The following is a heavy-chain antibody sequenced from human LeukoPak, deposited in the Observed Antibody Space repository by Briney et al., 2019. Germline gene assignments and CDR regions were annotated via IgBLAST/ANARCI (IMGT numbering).Heavy chain of an antibody. CDR1: GYTFTRYG. J-gene: IGHJ4*02. CDR3: ARGGYDFWSGYYVDY. V-gene: IGHV1-18*01. D-gene: IGHD3-3*01. CDR2: ISAYNGNT. Sequence: ASVKVSCKASGYTFTRYGISWVRQAPGQGLEWMGWISAYNGNTNYAQKLQGRVTMTTDTSTSTAYMELRSLRSDDTAVYYCARGGYDFWSGYYVDYWGQGTLVTVSS.